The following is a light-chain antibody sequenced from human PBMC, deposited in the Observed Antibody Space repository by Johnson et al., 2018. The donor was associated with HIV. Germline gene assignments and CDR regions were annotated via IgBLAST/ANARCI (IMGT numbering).Light chain of an antibody. CDR1: SSNIGNNY. CDR3: GTWDSSLSAGRV. CDR2: ENN. V-gene: IGLV1-51*02. J-gene: IGLJ1*01. Sequence: QSVLTQPPSVSAAPGQKVTISCSGSSSNIGNNYVSWYQQLPGTAPKLLIYENNKRPSGIPDRFSGSKSGTSATLGITGLQTGDEADYYCGTWDSSLSAGRVCGTGIKVPVL.